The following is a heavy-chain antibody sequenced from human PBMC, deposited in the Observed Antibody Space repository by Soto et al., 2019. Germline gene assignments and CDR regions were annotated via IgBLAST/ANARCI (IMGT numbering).Heavy chain of an antibody. CDR1: GFSFSSYT. CDR2: ISSSGGST. CDR3: VNLGMAGMDV. D-gene: IGHD1-20*01. J-gene: IGHJ6*02. Sequence: GGSLRLSCSASGFSFSSYTMHWVRQAPGKGLEYVSAISSSGGSTYYADSVKGRFTISRDNSKNTLCLQMSTLRAEDTAVYYCVNLGMAGMDVWGQGTTVTVSS. V-gene: IGHV3-64D*06.